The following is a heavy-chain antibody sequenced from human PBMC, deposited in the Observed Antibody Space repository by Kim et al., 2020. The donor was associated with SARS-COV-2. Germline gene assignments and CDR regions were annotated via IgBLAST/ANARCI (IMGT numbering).Heavy chain of an antibody. Sequence: GRSTIARDNSKNTLYMQMNSLRAEDTAVYYCARDLGITMVRGARRWPFDPWGQGTLVTVSS. D-gene: IGHD3-10*01. CDR3: ARDLGITMVRGARRWPFDP. J-gene: IGHJ5*02. V-gene: IGHV3-30*07.